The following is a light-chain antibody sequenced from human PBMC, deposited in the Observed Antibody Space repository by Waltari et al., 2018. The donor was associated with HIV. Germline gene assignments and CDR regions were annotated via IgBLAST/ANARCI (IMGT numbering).Light chain of an antibody. J-gene: IGLJ1*01. V-gene: IGLV1-47*01. Sequence: QSVLTQPPSASEPPGQRVTISCSGRSPKIGSNYVSCYQHLPGTAPKLLIYRNNQRPSGVPDRFSGSKSGTSASLAISGLRSEDEADYYCAAWGDSLTSFVFGTGTKVTVL. CDR2: RNN. CDR3: AAWGDSLTSFV. CDR1: SPKIGSNY.